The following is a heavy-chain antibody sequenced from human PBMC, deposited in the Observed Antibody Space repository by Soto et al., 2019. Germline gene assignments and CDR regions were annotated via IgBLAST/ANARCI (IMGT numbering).Heavy chain of an antibody. CDR3: ARGSAGSYYNFDY. CDR2: IYYSGST. D-gene: IGHD3-10*01. J-gene: IGHJ4*02. V-gene: IGHV4-59*08. CDR1: GGSISGNY. Sequence: SETLSLTCTVSGGSISGNYWTWIRQPPGKGLEWIGYIYYSGSTNYNPSLKSRVTISIDTSKNQFSLKLSSVTAAYTAVYYCARGSAGSYYNFDYWGQRT.